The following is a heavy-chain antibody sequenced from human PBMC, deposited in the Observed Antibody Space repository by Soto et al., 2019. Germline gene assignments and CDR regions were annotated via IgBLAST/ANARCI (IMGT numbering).Heavy chain of an antibody. J-gene: IGHJ3*02. CDR3: ATGPYDILTGYYFGGAFDI. D-gene: IGHD3-9*01. V-gene: IGHV1-24*01. Sequence: ASVKVSCKVSGYTLTELSMHWVRQAPGKGLEWMGGFDPEDGETIYAQKFQGRVTMTEDTSTDTAYMELSSLRSEDTAVYYCATGPYDILTGYYFGGAFDIWGQGXMVTV. CDR2: FDPEDGET. CDR1: GYTLTELS.